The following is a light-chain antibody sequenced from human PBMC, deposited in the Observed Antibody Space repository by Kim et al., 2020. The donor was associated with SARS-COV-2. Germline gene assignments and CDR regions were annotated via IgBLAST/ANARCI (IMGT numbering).Light chain of an antibody. CDR2: AVS. CDR3: TSYTSSIAWV. J-gene: IGLJ3*02. V-gene: IGLV2-14*04. Sequence: SITISCTGTSSDVGGYNFVSWYQQHPGKAPKLMIYAVSKRPSGVSDRFSGSKSGNTASLTISGLQAEDEADYYCTSYTSSIAWVFGGGTQLTVL. CDR1: SSDVGGYNF.